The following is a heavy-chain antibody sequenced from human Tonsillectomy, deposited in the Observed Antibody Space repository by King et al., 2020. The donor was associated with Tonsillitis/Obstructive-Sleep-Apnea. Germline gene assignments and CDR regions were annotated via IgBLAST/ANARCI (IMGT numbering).Heavy chain of an antibody. CDR3: ARAKKEYYDIFTGPKSRFFDY. D-gene: IGHD3-9*01. Sequence: PLQESGPGLVKPSGTLSLTCAVSGGSISSSNWWSWVRQPPGKGLEWIGEIYHSGSTNYSPSLKSRVTISVDKSKNQFSLKLSSVTAADTAVYYCARAKKEYYDIFTGPKSRFFDYWGQGTLVTVSS. V-gene: IGHV4-4*02. CDR1: GGSISSSNW. J-gene: IGHJ4*02. CDR2: IYHSGST.